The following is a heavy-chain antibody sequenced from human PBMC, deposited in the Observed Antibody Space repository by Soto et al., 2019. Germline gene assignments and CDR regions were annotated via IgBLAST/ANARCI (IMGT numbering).Heavy chain of an antibody. V-gene: IGHV1-3*01. CDR1: GYTFIRYG. CDR2: INADNGIT. CDR3: ARVCEYSSAWYGDNDGMDV. D-gene: IGHD6-19*01. Sequence: QVQLVQSGAEVKKPGASVKVSCRASGYTFIRYGMHWVRHATGQRPEWMGWINADNGITRYSRKFQGSVIITRDRSANTAYTELRRLRSEDTAVYYCARVCEYSSAWYGDNDGMDVWGQGPSVTVSS. J-gene: IGHJ6*02.